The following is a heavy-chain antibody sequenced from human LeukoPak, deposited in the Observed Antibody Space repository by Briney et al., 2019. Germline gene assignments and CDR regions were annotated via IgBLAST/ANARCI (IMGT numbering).Heavy chain of an antibody. CDR3: ARDRAVALPTYYYYMDV. Sequence: GGSLRLSCAASGFTVSTNYMSWVRQAPGKGLEWVSVIYSGGTTYYAGSVKGRFTISRDNSKNMAYLQMNSLKTEDTAVYYCARDRAVALPTYYYYMDVWGKGTTVTVSS. CDR2: IYSGGTT. D-gene: IGHD2-15*01. CDR1: GFTVSTNY. V-gene: IGHV3-66*02. J-gene: IGHJ6*03.